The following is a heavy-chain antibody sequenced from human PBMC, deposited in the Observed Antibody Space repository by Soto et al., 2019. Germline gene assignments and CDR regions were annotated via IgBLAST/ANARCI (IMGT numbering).Heavy chain of an antibody. CDR3: AKGGLSTTYYFDY. V-gene: IGHV3-23*01. CDR1: GFTFRNKA. D-gene: IGHD1-1*01. Sequence: EVQLLESGGGLVRPGGPLDPTVEAPGFTFRNKARPWAAQAPGKGREGVSAISSSGGGTYYADFVKGRFTISRDNSKNTLSLQVNSLRAEDTAIYYCAKGGLSTTYYFDYWGQGTLVTVSS. J-gene: IGHJ4*02. CDR2: ISSSGGGT.